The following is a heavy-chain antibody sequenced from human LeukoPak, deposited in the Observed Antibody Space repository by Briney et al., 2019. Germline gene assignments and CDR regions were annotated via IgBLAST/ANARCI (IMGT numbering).Heavy chain of an antibody. CDR1: GYTFTGYY. V-gene: IGHV1-2*02. J-gene: IGHJ6*04. CDR2: INPNSGGT. Sequence: ASVKVSCKASGYTFTGYYMHWVRQAPGQGLEWMGWINPNSGGTNYAQKFQGRVTMTRDTSISTAYMELSRLRSDDTAVYYCARDYGPXXXXXAAXMDVXGKGTTVTVSS. D-gene: IGHD2-2*01. CDR3: ARDYGPXXXXXAAXMDV.